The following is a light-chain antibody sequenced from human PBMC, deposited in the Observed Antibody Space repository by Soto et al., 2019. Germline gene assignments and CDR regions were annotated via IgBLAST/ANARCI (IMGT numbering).Light chain of an antibody. V-gene: IGKV3-20*01. CDR3: HQYGSSPPT. CDR1: QSLSGSY. J-gene: IGKJ3*01. CDR2: GAS. Sequence: EIVLTQSPGTLSLSPGERATLSCRASQSLSGSYLAWYQQRPGQPPRLLIYGASNRFSGIPDRFSGSGSGTDFTLTISRLEPEDFAVYFCHQYGSSPPTFGPGTKVDIK.